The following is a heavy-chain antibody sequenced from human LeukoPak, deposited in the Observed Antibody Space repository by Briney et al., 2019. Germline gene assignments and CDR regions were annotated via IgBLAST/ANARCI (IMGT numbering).Heavy chain of an antibody. V-gene: IGHV3-30*02. D-gene: IGHD6-19*01. CDR3: AKLSSNLTKWLVYYYYYMDV. CDR1: GFTFSSYA. J-gene: IGHJ6*03. CDR2: IRYDGSNK. Sequence: GGSLRLSCAASGFTFSSYAMSWVRQAPGKGLEWVAFIRYDGSNKYYADSVKGRFTISRDNPKNTLYLHMNSLRAEDTAVYYCAKLSSNLTKWLVYYYYYMDVWGKGTTVTISS.